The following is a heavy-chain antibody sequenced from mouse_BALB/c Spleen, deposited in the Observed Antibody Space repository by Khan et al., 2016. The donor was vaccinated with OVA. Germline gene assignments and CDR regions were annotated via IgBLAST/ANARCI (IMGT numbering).Heavy chain of an antibody. J-gene: IGHJ3*01. D-gene: IGHD2-12*01. V-gene: IGHV5-6-5*01. CDR1: GFTFSNYA. CDR3: ANDYWFVY. Sequence: EVELVESGGGLVKPGGSLKVSCAASGFTFSNYAMSWVRQTPEKRLEWVASISSGGSTSYPDSVNGRFTIYRDNARNILYLQMSSLRSEERAMYYCANDYWFVYWGQGTLVTVSA. CDR2: ISSGGST.